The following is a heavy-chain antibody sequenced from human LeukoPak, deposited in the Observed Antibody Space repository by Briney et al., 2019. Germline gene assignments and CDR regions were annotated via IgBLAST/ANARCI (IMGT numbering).Heavy chain of an antibody. CDR3: ARADYELLWFGELLLVLDY. CDR1: GGSFSGYY. V-gene: IGHV4-34*01. Sequence: PSETLSLTCAVYGGSFSGYYWSWIRQPPGKGLEWIGEINHSGSTNYNPPLKSRVTISVDTSKNQFSLKLSSVTAADTAVYYCARADYELLWFGELLLVLDYWGQGTLVTVSS. D-gene: IGHD3-10*01. CDR2: INHSGST. J-gene: IGHJ4*02.